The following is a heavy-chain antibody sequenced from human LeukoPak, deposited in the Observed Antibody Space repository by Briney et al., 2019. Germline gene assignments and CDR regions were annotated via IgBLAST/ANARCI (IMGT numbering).Heavy chain of an antibody. Sequence: KPSETLSLTCTVSGDSVSIYYWSWIRQPPGKGLEWIGYIYYRGNTNYNPSLKSRVTMAVDTSKNQFSLKVSSVTAADTAVYYCARAGNNWSFDYWGQGTRLTVSS. J-gene: IGHJ4*02. CDR3: ARAGNNWSFDY. CDR2: IYYRGNT. D-gene: IGHD1-1*01. V-gene: IGHV4-59*02. CDR1: GDSVSIYY.